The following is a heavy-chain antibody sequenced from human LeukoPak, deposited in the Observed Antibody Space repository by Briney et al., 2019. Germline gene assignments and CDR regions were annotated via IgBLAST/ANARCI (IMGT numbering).Heavy chain of an antibody. V-gene: IGHV3-30-3*01. CDR3: ARRNCYDSSGYYYGGYYFDY. J-gene: IGHJ4*02. CDR2: ISYDGSNK. Sequence: PGRSLRLSCAASGFTFSSYAMHWVRQAPGKGLEWVAVISYDGSNKYYADSVKGRFTISRDNSKNTLYLQMNSLRAEDTAVYYCARRNCYDSSGYYYGGYYFDYWGQGTLVTVSS. D-gene: IGHD3-22*01. CDR1: GFTFSSYA.